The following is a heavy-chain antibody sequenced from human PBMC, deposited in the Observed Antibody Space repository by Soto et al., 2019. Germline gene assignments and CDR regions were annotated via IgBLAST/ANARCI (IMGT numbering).Heavy chain of an antibody. CDR1: GGSVSSGSYY. V-gene: IGHV4-61*01. CDR3: ARESADSSGYLS. Sequence: SETLSLTCTVSGGSVSSGSYYWSWIRQPPGKGLEWIGYIYYSGSTNYNPSLKSRVTISVDTSKNQFSLKLSSVTAADTAVYYCARESADSSGYLSWGQGTLVTVSS. D-gene: IGHD3-22*01. CDR2: IYYSGST. J-gene: IGHJ4*02.